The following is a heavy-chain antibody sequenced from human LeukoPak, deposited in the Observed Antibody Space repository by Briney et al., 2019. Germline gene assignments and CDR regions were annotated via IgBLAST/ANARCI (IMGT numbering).Heavy chain of an antibody. CDR1: GGSISSYY. V-gene: IGHV4-59*01. CDR2: IYYSGST. CDR3: ARARNYDSSGYGY. Sequence: SETLSLTCTVSGGSISSYYWSWIRQPPGKGLEWIGYIYYSGSTNYNPSLKSRVTISVDTSKNQFSLKLSSVTAADTAVYYCARARNYDSSGYGYWGQGTLATVSS. D-gene: IGHD3-22*01. J-gene: IGHJ4*02.